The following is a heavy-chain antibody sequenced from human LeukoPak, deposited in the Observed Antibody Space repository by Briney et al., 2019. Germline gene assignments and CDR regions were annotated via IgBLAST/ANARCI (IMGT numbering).Heavy chain of an antibody. V-gene: IGHV3-74*03. CDR2: ISSDGSDT. Sequence: GGSLRLSCAASGFTFSTYWMHWVRQTPGKGLVWVSRISSDGSDTKYADSVKGRFTISRDNSKNTLYLQMNSLRAEDTAVYYCARVAASAFDYWGQGTLVTVSS. J-gene: IGHJ4*02. CDR3: ARVAASAFDY. D-gene: IGHD2-15*01. CDR1: GFTFSTYW.